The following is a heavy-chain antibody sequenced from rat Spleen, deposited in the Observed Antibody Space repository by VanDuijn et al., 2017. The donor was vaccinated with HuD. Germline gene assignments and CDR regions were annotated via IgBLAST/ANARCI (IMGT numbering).Heavy chain of an antibody. J-gene: IGHJ3*01. D-gene: IGHD1-11*01. CDR3: ARGDYGGYSELGWFAY. Sequence: EVQLVESGGGAVQPGRSMKLSCAASGLSFSNYDMAWVRQAPTKGLEWVASISYDGSSTYYRDSVKGRFTISRDNAKSTLYLQMDSLRSEDTATYYCARGDYGGYSELGWFAYWGQGTLVTVSS. CDR1: GLSFSNYD. V-gene: IGHV5-7*01. CDR2: ISYDGSST.